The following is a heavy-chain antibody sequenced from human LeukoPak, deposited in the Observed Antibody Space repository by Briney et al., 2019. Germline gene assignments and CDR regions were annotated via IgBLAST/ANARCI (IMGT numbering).Heavy chain of an antibody. Sequence: ASVKVSCRASGYTFTTHDINWVRQATGQGLEWLGWMSPNSGDTGYAQKFQGRVTMTSDSSISTAFMELSSLRSEDTAIYYCVRTPPNWGFDYWGQGTLVTVSS. V-gene: IGHV1-8*01. CDR1: GYTFTTHD. CDR2: MSPNSGDT. CDR3: VRTPPNWGFDY. D-gene: IGHD3-16*01. J-gene: IGHJ4*02.